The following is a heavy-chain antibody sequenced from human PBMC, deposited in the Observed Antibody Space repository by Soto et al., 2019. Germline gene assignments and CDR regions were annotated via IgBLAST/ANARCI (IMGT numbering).Heavy chain of an antibody. J-gene: IGHJ4*02. CDR3: ARSGYSYGPFDY. Sequence: GGSLRLSCAASGNTFSDYYVSWIRQAPGKGLEWVAKISYSSSYTKYADSVKGRFTISRDNSKNTLYLQMNSLRAEDTAVYYCARSGYSYGPFDYWGQGTLVTGSS. D-gene: IGHD5-18*01. CDR2: ISYSSSYT. V-gene: IGHV3-11*03. CDR1: GNTFSDYY.